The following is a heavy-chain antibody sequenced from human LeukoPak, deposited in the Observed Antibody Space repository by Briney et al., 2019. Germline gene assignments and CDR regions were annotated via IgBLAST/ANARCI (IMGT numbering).Heavy chain of an antibody. CDR3: VRDSYSNYFDY. Sequence: GGSLRLSCAASGFTFSSYSMNWVRQAPGEGLEWVSFISSSSSYIDYADSVKGRFTISRDNAKNSLYLQMNSLRAEDTAVYYCVRDSYSNYFDYWGQGTLVTVSS. D-gene: IGHD4-11*01. CDR2: ISSSSSYI. J-gene: IGHJ4*02. V-gene: IGHV3-21*01. CDR1: GFTFSSYS.